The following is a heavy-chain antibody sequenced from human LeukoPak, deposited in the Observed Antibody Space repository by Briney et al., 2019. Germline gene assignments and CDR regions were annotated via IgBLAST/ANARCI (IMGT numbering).Heavy chain of an antibody. CDR3: AKSYCSGSCYAGGYFDN. Sequence: SQTLSLTCTVSGDSISSNNYYWGWIRQPPGKGLEWIGSIYYSGGTFYNPSLKSRVIISLDTSKNQFSLKLSSVTATDTAVYYCAKSYCSGSCYAGGYFDNWGQGTLVTVSS. CDR1: GDSISSNNYY. V-gene: IGHV4-39*01. D-gene: IGHD2-21*02. J-gene: IGHJ4*02. CDR2: IYYSGGT.